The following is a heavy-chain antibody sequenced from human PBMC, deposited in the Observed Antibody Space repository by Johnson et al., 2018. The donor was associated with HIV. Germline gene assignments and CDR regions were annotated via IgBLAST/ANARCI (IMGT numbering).Heavy chain of an antibody. CDR2: ISVTGSVI. CDR3: ARGDREIWFGGVIAPGAFDI. D-gene: IGHD3-16*02. J-gene: IGHJ3*02. Sequence: QMLLVESGGGLVKPGGSLRLSCTISGFSFSDYYMSWFRQAPGKGLEWLSYISVTGSVIYYADSVKGRFTISRDNSKNTLYLQMNSLRAEDTAVYYCARGDREIWFGGVIAPGAFDIWGQGTMVTVSS. CDR1: GFSFSDYY. V-gene: IGHV3-11*04.